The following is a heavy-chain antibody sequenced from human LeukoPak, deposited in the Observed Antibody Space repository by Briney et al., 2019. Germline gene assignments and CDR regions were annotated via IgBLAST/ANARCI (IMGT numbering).Heavy chain of an antibody. J-gene: IGHJ4*02. CDR3: AKGTISCRPAAIPFDY. V-gene: IGHV3-30*02. D-gene: IGHD2-2*01. CDR2: IRYDGSNK. Sequence: GGSLRLSCAASGFTFSSYGMHWVRQAPGKGLEWVAFIRYDGSNKYYADSVKGRFTISRDNSKNTLYLQMNSLRAEDTAVYYCAKGTISCRPAAIPFDYWGQGTLVTVSS. CDR1: GFTFSSYG.